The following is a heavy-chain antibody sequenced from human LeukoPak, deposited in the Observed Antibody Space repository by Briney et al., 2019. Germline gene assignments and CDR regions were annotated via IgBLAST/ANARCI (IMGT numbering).Heavy chain of an antibody. Sequence: SETLSLTCTVSGGSISSYYWSWIRQPAGKGLEWIGRIYSSGSTNYNPSLKSRVTMSVDTSKNQFSLKLSSVTAAGTAVYYCARDVVVPATANYYHYYYYMDVWGKGTAVTVSS. V-gene: IGHV4-4*07. CDR3: ARDVVVPATANYYHYYYYMDV. J-gene: IGHJ6*03. D-gene: IGHD2-2*01. CDR2: IYSSGST. CDR1: GGSISSYY.